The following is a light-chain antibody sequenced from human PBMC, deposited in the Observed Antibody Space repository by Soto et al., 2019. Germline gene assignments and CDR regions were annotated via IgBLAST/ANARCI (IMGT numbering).Light chain of an antibody. CDR2: DAS. Sequence: IVLTQSPATLSLSPGERATLSCRASQYVSSFLAWYQQKAGQAPSLLIYDASHRATGIPARFSGSGSGTDLTITINSLEPEDFEVYYCQQRSNWPLTFGGGTKVDIK. CDR3: QQRSNWPLT. CDR1: QYVSSF. V-gene: IGKV3-11*01. J-gene: IGKJ4*01.